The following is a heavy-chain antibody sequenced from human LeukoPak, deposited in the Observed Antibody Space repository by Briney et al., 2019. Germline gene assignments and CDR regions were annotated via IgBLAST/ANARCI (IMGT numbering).Heavy chain of an antibody. CDR1: GYTFTSYG. CDR2: ISAYNGNT. J-gene: IGHJ4*02. Sequence: ASVKVSCKASGYTFTSYGISWVRQAPGQGLEWLGWISAYNGNTNYAQKLQGRVTMTTDTSTSTAYMELRSLRSDDTAVYYCAGGALLWFGELEDYWGQGTLVTVSS. D-gene: IGHD3-10*01. V-gene: IGHV1-18*01. CDR3: AGGALLWFGELEDY.